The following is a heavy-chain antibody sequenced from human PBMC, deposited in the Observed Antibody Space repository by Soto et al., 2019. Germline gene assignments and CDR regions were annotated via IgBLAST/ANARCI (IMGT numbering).Heavy chain of an antibody. D-gene: IGHD2-21*02. V-gene: IGHV3-23*01. CDR1: GFTFSSYA. CDR3: AKLKLVTAILSNFLPDY. CDR2: ISGSADST. J-gene: IGHJ4*02. Sequence: EVQLLESGGGLVQPGGSLRLSCAASGFTFSSYALSWVRQAPGKGLECVSAISGSADSTYNADSVKGRFTISRDNSENTLYLQMNSLRAEDTAVYYCAKLKLVTAILSNFLPDYWGQGTLVTVSS.